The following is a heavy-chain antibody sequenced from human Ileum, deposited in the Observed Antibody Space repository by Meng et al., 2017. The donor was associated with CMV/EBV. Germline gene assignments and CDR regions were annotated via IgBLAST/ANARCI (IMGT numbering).Heavy chain of an antibody. CDR2: IKQDVNEK. CDR3: ATSRWGELSY. D-gene: IGHD3-16*02. CDR1: GFTFRDYY. V-gene: IGHV3-7*02. J-gene: IGHJ4*02. Sequence: RLEESGGGLVKPDGTVRRYGASSGFTFRDYYMSWIREAPGKGLEWVANIKQDVNEKYYVYYEKGRFTISRDNGKKSLYLDMNSLRGEDTAVYYCATSRWGELSYWGQGTLVTVSS.